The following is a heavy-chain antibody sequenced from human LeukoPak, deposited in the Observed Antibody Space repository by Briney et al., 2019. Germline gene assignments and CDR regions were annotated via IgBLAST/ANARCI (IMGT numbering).Heavy chain of an antibody. CDR1: GFTFSSYG. Sequence: GGSLRLSCAASGFTFSSYGMHWVRQAPGKGLEWVAGIWYDGSNKYYADSVKGRFTISRDNSKNTLYLQMNSLKAEDTAVYYCARDPSSMATVTSDFDYWGQGTLVTVSS. V-gene: IGHV3-33*01. CDR3: ARDPSSMATVTSDFDY. CDR2: IWYDGSNK. J-gene: IGHJ4*02. D-gene: IGHD4-17*01.